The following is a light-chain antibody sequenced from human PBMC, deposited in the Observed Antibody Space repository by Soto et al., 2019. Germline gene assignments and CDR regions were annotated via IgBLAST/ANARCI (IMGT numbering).Light chain of an antibody. J-gene: IGKJ4*01. CDR1: QSVGIN. CDR2: DAS. Sequence: IMMSQFPFILAVSPGERATLSCRASQSVGINLAWYQQKPGQATRLLIYDASSRATGAPARFSGSGSSTDFTLTMSSLQSEAFAGYYCHQYYKWPITFGGGTKV. V-gene: IGKV3-15*01. CDR3: HQYYKWPIT.